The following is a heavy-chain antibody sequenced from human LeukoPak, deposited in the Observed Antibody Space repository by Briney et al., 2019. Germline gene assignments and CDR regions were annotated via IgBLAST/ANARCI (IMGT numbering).Heavy chain of an antibody. CDR3: ARYIVGAIDY. V-gene: IGHV4-61*01. CDR2: IYYSGST. Sequence: PSETLSLTCTVSGGSVSSGSYYWRWIRQPPGKGLEWIGYIYYSGSTNYNPSLKSRVTISVDTSKNQFSLKLSSVTAADTAVYYCARYIVGAIDYWGQGTLVTVSS. CDR1: GGSVSSGSYY. J-gene: IGHJ4*02. D-gene: IGHD1-26*01.